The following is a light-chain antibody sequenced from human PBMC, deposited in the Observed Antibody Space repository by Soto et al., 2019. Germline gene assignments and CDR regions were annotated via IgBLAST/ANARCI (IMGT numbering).Light chain of an antibody. V-gene: IGKV3D-15*01. CDR1: QSISRY. CDR2: GAS. CDR3: QQYDIWPPT. J-gene: IGKJ1*01. Sequence: DIMMAQSPASLAVSPGERTTLSCRASQSISRYLAWYQQKPGQGPRLLIYGASSRATGTPARFTGSGSGTEFILTISSLQSEDFAVYYCQQYDIWPPTFGQGTKVDTK.